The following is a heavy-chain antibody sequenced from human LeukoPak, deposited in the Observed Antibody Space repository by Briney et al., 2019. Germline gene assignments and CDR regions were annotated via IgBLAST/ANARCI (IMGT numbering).Heavy chain of an antibody. Sequence: SETLSLTCTVSGGSISSGGYYWSWIRQHPGKGLEWIGYFYYSGSTYYNPSLKSRVTISVDTSKNQFSLKLSSVTAADTAVYYCTGYNIPYTFEFWGQGTLVTVSS. CDR1: GGSISSGGYY. CDR2: FYYSGST. J-gene: IGHJ4*02. CDR3: TGYNIPYTFEF. V-gene: IGHV4-31*03. D-gene: IGHD1-14*01.